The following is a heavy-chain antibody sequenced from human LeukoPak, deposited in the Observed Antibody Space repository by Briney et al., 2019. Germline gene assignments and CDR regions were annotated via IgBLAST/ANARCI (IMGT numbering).Heavy chain of an antibody. Sequence: SETLSLTCAVYGGSFSGYYWSWIRQPPGKGLEWIGEINHSGSANYNPSLKSRVTISVDTSKNQFSLKLSSVTAADTAVYYCATYGMDVWGQGTTVTVSS. CDR3: ATYGMDV. J-gene: IGHJ6*02. V-gene: IGHV4-34*01. CDR1: GGSFSGYY. CDR2: INHSGSA.